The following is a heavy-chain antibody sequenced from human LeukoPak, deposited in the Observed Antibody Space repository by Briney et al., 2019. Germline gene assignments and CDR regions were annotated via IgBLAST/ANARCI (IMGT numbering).Heavy chain of an antibody. CDR2: IYWNEDK. CDR3: AREYDFWSGYHNWFDP. D-gene: IGHD3-3*01. Sequence: SGPTLVNPTQTLTLTCTFSGFSLGTSGVGVGWIRQPPGKALEWLELIYWNEDKRYSPSLKSRLTITKGTSKNQVVLTMTNMDPVDTATYYCAREYDFWSGYHNWFDPWGQGTLVTVSS. CDR1: GFSLGTSGVG. V-gene: IGHV2-5*01. J-gene: IGHJ5*02.